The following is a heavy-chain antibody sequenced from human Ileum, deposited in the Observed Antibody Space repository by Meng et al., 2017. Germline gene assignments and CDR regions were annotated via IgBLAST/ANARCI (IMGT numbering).Heavy chain of an antibody. CDR3: ARGGLNAFGDQADPHFDS. J-gene: IGHJ4*02. D-gene: IGHD3-16*01. CDR2: IYHSGST. CDR1: VDSVNNRNW. V-gene: IGHV4-4*02. Sequence: ESGPGSVTGSANLCLPCDVSVDSVNNRNWWSWCRQPPGEGLECVGEIYHSGSTNYKPSLKSRVNRSLDKSNNPFSLMLSSVNAADTAVYYCARGGLNAFGDQADPHFDSWGQGTLVTVSS.